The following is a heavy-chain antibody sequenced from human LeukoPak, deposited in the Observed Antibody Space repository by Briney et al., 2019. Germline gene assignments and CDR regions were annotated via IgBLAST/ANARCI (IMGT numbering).Heavy chain of an antibody. J-gene: IGHJ5*02. CDR3: ARDGLGDYGYNWFDP. CDR1: GFTFSSYA. Sequence: SGGSLRLSCAASGFTFSSYAMHWVRQAPGKGLEWVAVISYDGSNKYYADSVKGRFTISRDNSKNTLYLQMNSLRAEDTAVYYCARDGLGDYGYNWFDPWGQGTLVTVSS. V-gene: IGHV3-30-3*01. CDR2: ISYDGSNK. D-gene: IGHD4-17*01.